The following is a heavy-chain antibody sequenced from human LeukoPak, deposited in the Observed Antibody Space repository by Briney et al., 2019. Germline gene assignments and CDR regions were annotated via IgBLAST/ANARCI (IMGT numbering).Heavy chain of an antibody. J-gene: IGHJ3*02. D-gene: IGHD3-10*01. CDR3: AKDLVRGVLDAFDI. Sequence: PGRSLRLSCEASGFTFDDYAMHWVRQAPGKGLEWVSGISWSSGSIAYADSVKGRFTISRDNSKNSLYLQMNSLRAEDTALYYCAKDLVRGVLDAFDIWGQGTMVSVSS. CDR2: ISWSSGSI. V-gene: IGHV3-9*01. CDR1: GFTFDDYA.